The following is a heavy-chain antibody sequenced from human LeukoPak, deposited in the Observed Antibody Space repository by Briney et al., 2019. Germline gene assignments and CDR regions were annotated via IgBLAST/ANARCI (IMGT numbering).Heavy chain of an antibody. J-gene: IGHJ6*03. CDR3: VRSGDSSGWNRYYYYYIDV. D-gene: IGHD6-19*01. V-gene: IGHV1-2*02. CDR1: RDTFTGSY. CDR2: ITPNSGGA. Sequence: ASLRISCEAFRDTFTGSYMHWVRHTPGEGLEWMGWITPNSGGAHSAQRFQGRVTLSRGTPISTDSTERSRVRYDDTAAYFRVRSGDSSGWNRYYYYYIDVWGKGTTVTVSS.